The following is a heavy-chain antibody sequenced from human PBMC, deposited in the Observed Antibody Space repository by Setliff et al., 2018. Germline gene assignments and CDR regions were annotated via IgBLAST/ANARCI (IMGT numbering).Heavy chain of an antibody. J-gene: IGHJ6*02. CDR3: ARFITVDPGKGDSYYYYVLDD. D-gene: IGHD3-10*01. CDR2: IVLDAGNT. CDR1: GFTFSNSA. Sequence: SVKVSCKASGFTFSNSAVQWARQARGQPLAWIGWIVLDAGNTKYAQKFQERVTVTMDMSTSTAYMALSSRRSEDTAVYYCARFITVDPGKGDSYYYYVLDDWGRGTTVTVS. V-gene: IGHV1-58*01.